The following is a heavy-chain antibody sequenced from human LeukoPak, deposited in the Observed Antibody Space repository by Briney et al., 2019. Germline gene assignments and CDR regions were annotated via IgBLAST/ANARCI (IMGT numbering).Heavy chain of an antibody. D-gene: IGHD3-10*01. CDR3: ARAFRRSHGNVWFGELLNGDAFDI. CDR2: INHSGST. CDR1: GGSFSGYY. J-gene: IGHJ3*02. V-gene: IGHV4-34*01. Sequence: SETLSLTCAVYGGSFSGYYWSWIRQPPGKGLEWIGEINHSGSTNYNASLKSRVTISVDTSKNQFSLKLSSVTAADTAVYYCARAFRRSHGNVWFGELLNGDAFDIWGQGTMVTVSS.